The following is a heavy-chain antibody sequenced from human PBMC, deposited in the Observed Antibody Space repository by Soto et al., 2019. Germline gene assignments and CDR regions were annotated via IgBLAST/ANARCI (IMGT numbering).Heavy chain of an antibody. CDR1: GGTFSSYA. Sequence: SVKVSCKASGGTFSSYAISWVRQAPGQGLEWMGGIIPIFGTANYAQRFQGRVTITADESTSTAYMELSSLRSEDTAVYYCASSPRATNFGYYFDYWGQGTLVTVSS. V-gene: IGHV1-69*13. CDR2: IIPIFGTA. CDR3: ASSPRATNFGYYFDY. D-gene: IGHD3-10*01. J-gene: IGHJ4*02.